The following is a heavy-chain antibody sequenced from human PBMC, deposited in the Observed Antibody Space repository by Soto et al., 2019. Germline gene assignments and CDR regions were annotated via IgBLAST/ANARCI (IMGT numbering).Heavy chain of an antibody. CDR3: ARVPYGFWSRYIAAAVAV. CDR1: GFTFSSYT. V-gene: IGHV3-30-3*01. J-gene: IGHJ3*01. Sequence: QVQLVESGGSVVQPGRSLRLSCAASGFTFSSYTLHWVRQAPGKGLEWVALISYDGSNKYYADSVKGRFTISRDKSKNTLYLQMNRLRREDTALFYCARVPYGFWSRYIAAAVAVSGPGTMVNVSS. D-gene: IGHD3-3*01. CDR2: ISYDGSNK.